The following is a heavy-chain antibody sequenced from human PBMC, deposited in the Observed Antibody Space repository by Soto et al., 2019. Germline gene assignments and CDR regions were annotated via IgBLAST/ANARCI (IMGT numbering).Heavy chain of an antibody. V-gene: IGHV1-2*04. CDR2: INPNSGGT. Sequence: GASVKVSCKASGYTFTGYYMHWVRQAPGQGLEWMGWINPNSGGTNYAQKFQGWVTMTRDTSISTAYMELSRLRSDDTAVYYCAREIDSSGWYPFFDYWGQGTLVTVSS. CDR1: GYTFTGYY. J-gene: IGHJ4*02. CDR3: AREIDSSGWYPFFDY. D-gene: IGHD6-19*01.